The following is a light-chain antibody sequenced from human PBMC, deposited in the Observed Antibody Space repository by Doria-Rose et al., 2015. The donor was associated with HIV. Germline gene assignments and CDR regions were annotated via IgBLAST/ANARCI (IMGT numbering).Light chain of an antibody. V-gene: IGKV4-1*01. CDR3: QQYYRERH. CDR2: WAS. J-gene: IGKJ2*01. Sequence: DIVMTQSPDSLAVSLGERATINCKSSQSILYSSNNRNYLAWYQQKPGQPPKLLIYWASTRESGVPDRFNGSGSGTDFTLTINSLQAEDVAVYYCQQYYRERHFGQGTKLEIK. CDR1: QSILYSSNNRNY.